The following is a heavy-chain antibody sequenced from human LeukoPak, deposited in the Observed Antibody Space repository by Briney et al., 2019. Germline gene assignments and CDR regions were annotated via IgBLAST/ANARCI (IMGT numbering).Heavy chain of an antibody. CDR1: GGTFSSYA. J-gene: IGHJ3*02. Sequence: SVKVSCKASGGTFSSYAISWVRQAPGQGLEWMGGIIPIFGTANYAQKFQGRVTITADESMSTAYMELSSLRSEDTAVYYCARVIAAAAGGEMGAFDIWGQGTMVTVSS. CDR3: ARVIAAAAGGEMGAFDI. V-gene: IGHV1-69*13. D-gene: IGHD6-13*01. CDR2: IIPIFGTA.